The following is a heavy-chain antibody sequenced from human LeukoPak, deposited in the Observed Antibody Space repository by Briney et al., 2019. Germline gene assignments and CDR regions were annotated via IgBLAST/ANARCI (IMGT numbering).Heavy chain of an antibody. CDR3: AAAARYSRSWDSEY. CDR1: AFTFIRYW. D-gene: IGHD6-13*01. V-gene: IGHV3-74*01. CDR2: INTDGSST. Sequence: HPGRSLTLSCAAAAFTFIRYWMRSVRHDPGERRVWVSRINTDGSSTTYAASVKGRFNISRDNAKNTLYLQMNSLRAEDTAVYCCAAAARYSRSWDSEYWGQGTLVTVSS. J-gene: IGHJ4*02.